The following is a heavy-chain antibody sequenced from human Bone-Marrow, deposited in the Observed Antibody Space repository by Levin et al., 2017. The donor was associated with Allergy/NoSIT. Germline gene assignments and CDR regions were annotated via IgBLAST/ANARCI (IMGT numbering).Heavy chain of an antibody. CDR3: STGAV. D-gene: IGHD3-10*01. CDR1: GFTFGDYA. V-gene: IGHV3-49*04. CDR2: IRSKADGGTT. Sequence: GESLKISCTTAGFTFGDYAMSWVRQAPGKGLEWVGIIRSKADGGTTNYAASVKGRFTISRDDSKRVAHLQMNSLKTEDTAVYYCSTGAVWGKGTKVTVSS. J-gene: IGHJ6*04.